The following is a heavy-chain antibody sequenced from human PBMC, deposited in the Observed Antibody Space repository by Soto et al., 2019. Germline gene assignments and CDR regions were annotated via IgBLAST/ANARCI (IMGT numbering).Heavy chain of an antibody. Sequence: QVQLVQSGAEVTKPGSSVKVSCKASGGTFSSYAISWVRQAPGQGLEWMGGIIPIFGTANYAQKFQGRVKITANEPTSTAYMELSSLRSEDTAVYYCARDAIAAEVSPFDYWGQGTLVTVSS. CDR1: GGTFSSYA. J-gene: IGHJ4*02. V-gene: IGHV1-69*01. D-gene: IGHD6-13*01. CDR3: ARDAIAAEVSPFDY. CDR2: IIPIFGTA.